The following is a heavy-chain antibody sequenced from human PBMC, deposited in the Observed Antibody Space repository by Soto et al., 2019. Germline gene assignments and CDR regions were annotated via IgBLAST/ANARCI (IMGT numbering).Heavy chain of an antibody. CDR1: GGSISSGGYY. Sequence: PSETLSLTCTVSGGSISSGGYYWSWIRQHPGKGLEWIGYIYYSGSTYYNPSLKSRVTISVDTSKNQFSLKLSSVTAADTAVYYCAREAAAGTTSAFDIWGQGTMVTVS. V-gene: IGHV4-31*03. CDR3: AREAAAGTTSAFDI. J-gene: IGHJ3*02. D-gene: IGHD6-13*01. CDR2: IYYSGST.